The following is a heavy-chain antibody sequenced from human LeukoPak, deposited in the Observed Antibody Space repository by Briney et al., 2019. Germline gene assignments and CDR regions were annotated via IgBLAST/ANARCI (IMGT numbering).Heavy chain of an antibody. CDR2: IYYSGST. CDR1: GGSISIYY. Sequence: SETLSLTCTVSGGSISIYYWSWIRQPPGKGMEWIGYIYYSGSTNYNPSLKSRVTISVDTSKTQISLKLSSVTAADTAVYYCAREGADSSGYYYLHYWGQGTLVTVSS. CDR3: AREGADSSGYYYLHY. V-gene: IGHV4-59*01. D-gene: IGHD3-22*01. J-gene: IGHJ4*02.